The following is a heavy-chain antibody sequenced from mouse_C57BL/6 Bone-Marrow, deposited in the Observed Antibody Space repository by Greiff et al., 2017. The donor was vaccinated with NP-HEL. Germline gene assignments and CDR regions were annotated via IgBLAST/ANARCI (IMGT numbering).Heavy chain of an antibody. D-gene: IGHD2-5*01. CDR3: TTSYYSNYDYAMDY. J-gene: IGHJ4*01. CDR2: IDPADGDT. Sequence: EVKLVESGAELVRPGASVKLSCTASGFNIKDYYMHWVKQRPEQGLEWIGRIDPADGDTEYAPKFQGKATMTADTSSNTAYLQLSSLTSEDTAVYYCTTSYYSNYDYAMDYWGQGTSVTVSS. CDR1: GFNIKDYY. V-gene: IGHV14-1*01.